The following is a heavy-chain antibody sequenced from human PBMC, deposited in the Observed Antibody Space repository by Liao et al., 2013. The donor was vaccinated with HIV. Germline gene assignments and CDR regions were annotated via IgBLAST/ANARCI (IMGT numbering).Heavy chain of an antibody. CDR3: ARGSGSSWYIDF. J-gene: IGHJ4*02. D-gene: IGHD5-12*01. V-gene: IGHV4-30-2*01. Sequence: QVQLQESGPGLVKPSETLSLTCTVSGVSITNNGASWTWIRQPPGKDLEWIGHIYHSGNTYYNPSLRSRVTISLDKSRSRFSLNLTSVTAADTAVYFCARGSGSSWYIDFWGQGSVVTVSS. CDR2: IYHSGNT. CDR1: GVSITNNGAS.